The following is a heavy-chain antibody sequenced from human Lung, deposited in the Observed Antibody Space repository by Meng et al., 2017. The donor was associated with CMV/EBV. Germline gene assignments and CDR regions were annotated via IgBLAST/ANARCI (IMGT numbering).Heavy chain of an antibody. V-gene: IGHV2-70*20. CDR3: ARIPQAGSSWYPPYYYYYGMDV. Sequence: GPXLVXPTQTLTLTCTFSGFSLSTSGMCVSWVRQPPGKALEWLALIDWDDDKYYSTSLKTRLTISKDTSKNQVVLTMTNMDPVDTATYYCARIPQAGSSWYPPYYYYYGMDVWGQGTTVXVSS. J-gene: IGHJ6*02. CDR2: IDWDDDK. CDR1: GFSLSTSGMC. D-gene: IGHD6-13*01.